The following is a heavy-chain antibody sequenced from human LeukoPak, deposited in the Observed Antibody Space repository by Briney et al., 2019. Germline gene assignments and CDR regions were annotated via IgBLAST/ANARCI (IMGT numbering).Heavy chain of an antibody. V-gene: IGHV3-30-3*01. D-gene: IGHD2-8*01. CDR2: ISYDGSNK. CDR3: ASLVSYNPLFDY. CDR1: GFTFSSYA. Sequence: GGSLRLSCAASGFTFSSYAMHWVRQAPGKGLEWVAVISYDGSNKYYADSVKGRFTISRDNSKNTLYLQMNSLRAEDTAVYYCASLVSYNPLFDYWGQGTLVTVSS. J-gene: IGHJ4*02.